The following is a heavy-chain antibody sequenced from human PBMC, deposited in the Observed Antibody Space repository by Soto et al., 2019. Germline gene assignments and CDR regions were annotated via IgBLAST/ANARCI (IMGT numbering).Heavy chain of an antibody. D-gene: IGHD3-10*02. J-gene: IGHJ4*02. Sequence: ASVKVSCKASGYTFTGYYMHWVRQAPGQGLEWMGWINPNSGGTNYAQKFQGRVTMTRDTSISTAYMELSRLRSDDTAVYYCARDPAYYVYYFDYWGQGTLVPVSS. CDR3: ARDPAYYVYYFDY. V-gene: IGHV1-2*02. CDR1: GYTFTGYY. CDR2: INPNSGGT.